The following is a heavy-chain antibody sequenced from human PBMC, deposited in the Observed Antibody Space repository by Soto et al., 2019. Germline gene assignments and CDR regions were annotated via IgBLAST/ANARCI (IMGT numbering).Heavy chain of an antibody. Sequence: GGSLRLSCTASGFTFGDYAMSWFRQAPGKGLEWVGFIRSKAYGGTTEYAASVKGRFTISRDDSKSIAYLQMNSLKTEDTAVYYCTRVDAWYSSSWYPDYYYYYMDVWGKGTTVTVS. CDR2: IRSKAYGGTT. V-gene: IGHV3-49*03. CDR3: TRVDAWYSSSWYPDYYYYYMDV. CDR1: GFTFGDYA. J-gene: IGHJ6*03. D-gene: IGHD6-13*01.